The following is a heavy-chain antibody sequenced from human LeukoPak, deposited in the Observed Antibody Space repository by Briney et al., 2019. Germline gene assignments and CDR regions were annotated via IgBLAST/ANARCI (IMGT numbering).Heavy chain of an antibody. CDR2: INPGGGST. J-gene: IGHJ4*02. D-gene: IGHD6-19*01. CDR1: GYTFISCY. V-gene: IGHV1-46*01. Sequence: ASVTVSCKTSGYTFISCYIHWVRQAPGQGLEWMGTINPGGGSTSYAQKFQGRITVARDASTSTVYMELSGLISEDTAIYYCARDLGSGWYTVDYWGQGTLVTVSS. CDR3: ARDLGSGWYTVDY.